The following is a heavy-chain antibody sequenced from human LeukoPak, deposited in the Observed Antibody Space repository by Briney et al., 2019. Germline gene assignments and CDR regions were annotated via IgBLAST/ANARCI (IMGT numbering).Heavy chain of an antibody. CDR3: ATRANYYDSSGYYSYTFDI. D-gene: IGHD3-22*01. CDR1: GYTLTELS. CDR2: FDPEDGET. J-gene: IGHJ3*02. V-gene: IGHV1-24*01. Sequence: ASVKVSFKVSGYTLTELSMHWVRQAPGKGLEWMGGFDPEDGETIYAQKFQGRVTMTEDTSTDTAYMELSSLRSEDTAVYYCATRANYYDSSGYYSYTFDIWGQGTMVTVS.